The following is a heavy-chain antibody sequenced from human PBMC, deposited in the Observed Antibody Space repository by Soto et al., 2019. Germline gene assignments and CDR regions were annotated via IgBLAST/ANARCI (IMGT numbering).Heavy chain of an antibody. J-gene: IGHJ6*02. D-gene: IGHD3-22*01. CDR1: GGTFSRYS. V-gene: IGHV1-69*13. Sequence: GASVKVSCKASGGTFSRYSISWVRQAPGQGLEWMGGIIPIFGTANYAQKFQGRVTITADESTSTAYMEPSSLRSEDTAVYYCARVGDSSGYYYYYYGMDVWGQGTTVTVSS. CDR3: ARVGDSSGYYYYYYGMDV. CDR2: IIPIFGTA.